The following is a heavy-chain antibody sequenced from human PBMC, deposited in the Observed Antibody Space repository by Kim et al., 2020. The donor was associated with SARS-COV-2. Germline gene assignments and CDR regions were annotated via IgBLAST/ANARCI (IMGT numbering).Heavy chain of an antibody. CDR1: GGSFSGYY. CDR3: ARVVGIAPRNNWLDP. Sequence: SETLSLTCAVYGGSFSGYYWSWIRQPPGKGLEWIGEINHSGSTNYNPSLKSRVTISVDTSKNQFSLKLSSVTAADTAVYYCARVVGIAPRNNWLDPWGQGTLVTVSS. CDR2: INHSGST. D-gene: IGHD6-13*01. V-gene: IGHV4-34*01. J-gene: IGHJ5*02.